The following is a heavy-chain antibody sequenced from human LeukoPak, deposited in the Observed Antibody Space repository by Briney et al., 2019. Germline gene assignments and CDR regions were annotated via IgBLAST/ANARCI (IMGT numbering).Heavy chain of an antibody. CDR3: PRDMTYYYDSSACLASVGSSNY. D-gene: IGHD3-22*01. J-gene: IGHJ4*02. CDR1: VFTFSNYA. CDR2: ISGSGGST. V-gene: IGHV3-23*01. Sequence: PGGSLRLSRAASVFTFSNYAMSWVRQAPGQGLEWVSAISGSGGSTYYADSVNGRFTISRDYSNNTLHLQMNSLGAEDTAVDYGPRDMTYYYDSSACLASVGSSNYLGQGTLVTVSS.